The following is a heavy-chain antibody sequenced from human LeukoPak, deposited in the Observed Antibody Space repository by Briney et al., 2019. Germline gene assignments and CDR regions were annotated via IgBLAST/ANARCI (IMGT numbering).Heavy chain of an antibody. CDR2: IYSSGST. Sequence: PSETLSLTCTVSGGSINSFYWTWIRQPAGKGLEWIGRIYSSGSTNFNPSLKSRVTMSVDTSKNQFSLKLSSVTAADTAVYYCARFSGTTARWFDPWGQGTLVTVSS. V-gene: IGHV4-4*07. CDR1: GGSINSFY. CDR3: ARFSGTTARWFDP. D-gene: IGHD1-1*01. J-gene: IGHJ5*02.